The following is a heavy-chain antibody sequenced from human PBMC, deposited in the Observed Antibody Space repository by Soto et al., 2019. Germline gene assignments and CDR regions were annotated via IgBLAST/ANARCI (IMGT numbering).Heavy chain of an antibody. V-gene: IGHV4-4*07. J-gene: IGHJ5*02. CDR2: LNNYGNT. D-gene: IGHD1-7*01. CDR1: GGSISSYR. CDR3: GREGGETWDYEAS. Sequence: QVQLQESGPGLVRPSETLSLTCTVSGGSISSYRWSWIRQPAGKGLEWIGRLNNYGNTHSNPSLKSRVTVSVDTSRNQCFLTRRSVSAADSAVYHCGREGGETWDYEASWGQGTPVTVSS.